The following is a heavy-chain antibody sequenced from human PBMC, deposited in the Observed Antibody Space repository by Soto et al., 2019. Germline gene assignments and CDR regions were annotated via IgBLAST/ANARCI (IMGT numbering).Heavy chain of an antibody. V-gene: IGHV5-10-1*01. CDR1: GYSFTSYW. Sequence: PGESLKISCKGSGYSFTSYWIDWVRQMPGKGLEWMGRIDPSDSYTSYSPSFQGHVTISADKFISTAYLQWSSLKASDTAMYYCARTSMQSRGYSYGHGGMDVWGQGTTVTVSS. D-gene: IGHD5-18*01. CDR2: IDPSDSYT. J-gene: IGHJ6*02. CDR3: ARTSMQSRGYSYGHGGMDV.